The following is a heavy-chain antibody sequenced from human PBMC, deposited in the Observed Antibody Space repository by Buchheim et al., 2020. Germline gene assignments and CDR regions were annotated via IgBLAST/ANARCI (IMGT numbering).Heavy chain of an antibody. D-gene: IGHD3-10*01. Sequence: QMQLVESGGGLVKPGGSLRLSCAASGFTFSDYYISWIRQAPGKGLEWVSYISNSGIYTNYADSVKGRFSISRDNAKNSLFLEMNSLRAEDTAVYYCARTYGSGGPQVHYYYYYGMDVWGQGTT. CDR2: ISNSGIYT. J-gene: IGHJ6*02. CDR3: ARTYGSGGPQVHYYYYYGMDV. V-gene: IGHV3-11*06. CDR1: GFTFSDYY.